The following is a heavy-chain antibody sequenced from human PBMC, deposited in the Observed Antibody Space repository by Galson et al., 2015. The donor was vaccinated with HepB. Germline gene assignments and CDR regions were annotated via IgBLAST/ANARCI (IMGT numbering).Heavy chain of an antibody. D-gene: IGHD6-13*01. J-gene: IGHJ4*02. CDR3: VVSGSSWPAFDY. CDR1: GFSLSTSGMC. Sequence: PALVKPTQTLTLTCTFSGFSLSTSGMCVSWIRQPPGKALEWLARIDWDDDKYYSTSLKTRLTISKDTSKNQVVLTMTNMDPVDTATYYCVVSGSSWPAFDYWGQGTLVTVSS. CDR2: IDWDDDK. V-gene: IGHV2-70*11.